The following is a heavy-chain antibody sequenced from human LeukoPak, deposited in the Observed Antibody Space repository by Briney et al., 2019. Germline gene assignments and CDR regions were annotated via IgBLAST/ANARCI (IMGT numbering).Heavy chain of an antibody. CDR3: ARHYDILTGYGPIDD. V-gene: IGHV5-51*01. CDR1: GYSFTSYW. CDR2: IYPGDSDT. D-gene: IGHD3-9*01. J-gene: IGHJ4*02. Sequence: GESLKISCKGSGYSFTSYWIGWVRQMPGKGLEWMGIIYPGDSDTRYSPSFQGQVTISADKPISTAYLQWSSLKASDSAMYYCARHYDILTGYGPIDDWGQGTLLTVSS.